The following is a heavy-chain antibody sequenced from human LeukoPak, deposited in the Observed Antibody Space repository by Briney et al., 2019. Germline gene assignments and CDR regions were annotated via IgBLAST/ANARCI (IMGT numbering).Heavy chain of an antibody. Sequence: GESLKISCKGSGYSFTSYWIGWVRQMPGKGLEWMGIIYPGDSDTRYSPSFQGQVTISADKSISTAYLQWSSLKASDTAMYYCARVTGNKYYYDSSGYYFFDYWGQGTLVTVSA. CDR2: IYPGDSDT. CDR1: GYSFTSYW. D-gene: IGHD3-22*01. J-gene: IGHJ4*02. V-gene: IGHV5-51*01. CDR3: ARVTGNKYYYDSSGYYFFDY.